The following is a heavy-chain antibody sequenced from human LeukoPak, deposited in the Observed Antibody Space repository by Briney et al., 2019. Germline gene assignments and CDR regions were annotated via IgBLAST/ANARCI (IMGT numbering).Heavy chain of an antibody. J-gene: IGHJ4*02. Sequence: NPSETLSLTCTVSGGSISSGSYYWSWVRQPAGKGLEWIGRVYTRGSATYSPSLKSRVTMSLDTSKNLFSLKLSSVSAADTAVYYCTRGLFDVNSDYAYWGQGTLVTVSS. D-gene: IGHD3-9*01. CDR2: VYTRGSA. V-gene: IGHV4-61*02. CDR3: TRGLFDVNSDYAY. CDR1: GGSISSGSYY.